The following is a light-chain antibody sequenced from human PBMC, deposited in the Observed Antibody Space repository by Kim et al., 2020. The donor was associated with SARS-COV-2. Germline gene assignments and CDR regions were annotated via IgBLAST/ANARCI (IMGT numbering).Light chain of an antibody. CDR2: WAS. CDR3: QQYYSTPLT. CDR1: QSVLYSSNNKNY. J-gene: IGKJ3*01. V-gene: IGKV4-1*01. Sequence: ATINCKSSQSVLYSSNNKNYLAWYQQKPGQPPKLLINWASTRESGVPERFSGSGSGTDFTLTISSLQAEDVAVYYCQQYYSTPLTFGPGTKVDIK.